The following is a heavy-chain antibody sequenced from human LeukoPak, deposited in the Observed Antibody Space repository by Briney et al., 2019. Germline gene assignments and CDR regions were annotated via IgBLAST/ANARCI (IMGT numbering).Heavy chain of an antibody. CDR3: ARDKSGSYTAFDY. CDR1: GYTFTGYY. CDR2: INPNSGGT. J-gene: IGHJ4*02. V-gene: IGHV1-2*02. Sequence: ASVKVSCKASGYTFTGYYMHWVRQAPGQGLEWMGWINPNSGGTNYAQKFQDRVTMTRDTSSSTAYMELSRLRSDDTAVYYCARDKSGSYTAFDYWGQGTLVTVSS. D-gene: IGHD1-26*01.